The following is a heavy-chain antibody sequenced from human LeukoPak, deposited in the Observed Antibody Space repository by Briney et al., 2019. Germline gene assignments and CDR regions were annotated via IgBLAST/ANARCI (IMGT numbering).Heavy chain of an antibody. CDR3: ARLTYYYDSSGYYSGWFDP. CDR2: IYPGDSDT. CDR1: GYSFTSYW. J-gene: IGHJ5*02. D-gene: IGHD3-22*01. Sequence: GESLKISCKGSGYSFTSYWIGWVRQMPGKGLEWMGIIYPGDSDTRYSPSFQGQVTISADKSISTAYLQWSSLKAPDTAMYYCARLTYYYDSSGYYSGWFDPWGQGTLVTVSS. V-gene: IGHV5-51*01.